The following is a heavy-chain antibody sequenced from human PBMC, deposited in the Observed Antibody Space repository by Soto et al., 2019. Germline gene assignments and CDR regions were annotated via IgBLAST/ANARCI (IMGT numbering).Heavy chain of an antibody. V-gene: IGHV3-11*05. CDR3: GREGIMLRGVTTEDV. CDR2: ISTRSTFA. Sequence: QVQLVESGGDVVKPGGSLRLSCTGSGFTFSDYLISWIRQTPGKGMEWVAYISTRSTFAIYADSVKGRFTISRDDAKKSVYIQMNSLRDEDTAVYYCGREGIMLRGVTTEDVWGQGTLVTVSS. J-gene: IGHJ4*02. D-gene: IGHD3-10*01. CDR1: GFTFSDYL.